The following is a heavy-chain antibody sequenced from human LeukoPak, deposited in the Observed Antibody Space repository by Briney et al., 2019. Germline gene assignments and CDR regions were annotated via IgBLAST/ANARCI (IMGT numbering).Heavy chain of an antibody. V-gene: IGHV1-69*13. CDR2: IIPIFGTA. CDR1: EGTFSSYA. J-gene: IGHJ4*02. D-gene: IGHD3-22*01. CDR3: ASHPDYYDSSGYHSNSDY. Sequence: SVKVSCKASEGTFSSYAISWVRQAPGQGLEWMGGIIPIFGTANYAQKFQGRVTITADESTSTAYMELSSLRSEDTAVYYCASHPDYYDSSGYHSNSDYWGQGTLVTVSS.